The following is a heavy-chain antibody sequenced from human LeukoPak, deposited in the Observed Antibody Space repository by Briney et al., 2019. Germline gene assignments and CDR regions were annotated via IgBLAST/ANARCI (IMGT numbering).Heavy chain of an antibody. J-gene: IGHJ4*02. CDR3: AKIDAY. Sequence: GGSLRLSCAASGFTFSRNWMHWVRQAPGKGMVWVSRINSDGSITNYADSVKGRFTIPRDNAKSTLYLQMSSLRAEDTAVYYCAKIDAYWGQGTLVTVSS. V-gene: IGHV3-74*01. CDR1: GFTFSRNW. CDR2: INSDGSIT.